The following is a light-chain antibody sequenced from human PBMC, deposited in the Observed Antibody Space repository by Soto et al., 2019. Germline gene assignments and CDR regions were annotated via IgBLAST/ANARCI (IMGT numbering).Light chain of an antibody. CDR1: QSVTTY. V-gene: IGKV1-39*01. J-gene: IGKJ4*01. Sequence: DIQMTQYPSSLSASVGDRVIITCRASQSVTTYLNWYQQKPGKAPKFLISGASSLQSGVPSRFSGSGSGTDFTLTIGSLEPEDFATYYCQQSYSLPLTFGGGTKVEIK. CDR3: QQSYSLPLT. CDR2: GAS.